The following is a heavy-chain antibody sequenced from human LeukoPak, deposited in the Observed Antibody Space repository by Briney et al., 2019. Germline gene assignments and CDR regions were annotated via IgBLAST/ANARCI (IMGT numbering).Heavy chain of an antibody. CDR1: GFTLSGYW. J-gene: IGHJ6*02. D-gene: IGHD2-8*02. CDR3: TRVQAGRSGLMDV. CDR2: IDANGGGT. V-gene: IGHV3-74*01. Sequence: QPGGSLRLSCAASGFTLSGYWMHWVRQVPGKGLVWVSRIDANGGGTTYADSVKGRFAISRDNAKNTLYLQMSSLRIEDTAVYYCTRVQAGRSGLMDVWGRGNTVTVSS.